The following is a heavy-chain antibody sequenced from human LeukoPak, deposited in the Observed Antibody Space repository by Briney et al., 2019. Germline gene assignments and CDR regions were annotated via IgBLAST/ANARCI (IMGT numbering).Heavy chain of an antibody. Sequence: GGSLRLSCAASGFTFSSYSMNWVRQAPGKGLEWVSSISSSSSYIYYADSVEGRFTISRDNAKNSLYLQMNSLRAEDTAVYYCARMRSSTSCSYFDYWGQGTLVTVSS. D-gene: IGHD2-2*01. V-gene: IGHV3-21*01. CDR2: ISSSSSYI. J-gene: IGHJ4*02. CDR1: GFTFSSYS. CDR3: ARMRSSTSCSYFDY.